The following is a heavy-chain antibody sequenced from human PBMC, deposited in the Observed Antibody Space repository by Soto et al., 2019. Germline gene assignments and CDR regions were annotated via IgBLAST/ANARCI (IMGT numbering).Heavy chain of an antibody. CDR1: GYSISSGYY. CDR2: IYHSGST. J-gene: IGHJ4*02. Sequence: SETLSLTCAVSGYSISSGYYWGWIRQPPGKGLEWIGSIYHSGSTYYNPSLKSRVTISVGTSKNQFSLKLSSVTAADTAVYYGVATKTYYFDYWGQGTLVTVPQ. CDR3: VATKTYYFDY. V-gene: IGHV4-38-2*01. D-gene: IGHD5-12*01.